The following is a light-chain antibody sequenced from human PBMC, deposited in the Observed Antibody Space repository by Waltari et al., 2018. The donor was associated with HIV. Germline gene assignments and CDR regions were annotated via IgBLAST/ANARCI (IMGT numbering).Light chain of an antibody. J-gene: IGLJ3*02. V-gene: IGLV1-47*01. CDR1: SSNIGSNY. CDR2: RNN. Sequence: QSVLTQPPSASGTPGQRVTISCSGSSSNIGSNYVYWYQQLPGTTPTLLISRNNQRPAGGPDRFAGSKSGTSASLAISGLRSEDEADYYCAAWDDSLSVLFGGGTKLTVL. CDR3: AAWDDSLSVL.